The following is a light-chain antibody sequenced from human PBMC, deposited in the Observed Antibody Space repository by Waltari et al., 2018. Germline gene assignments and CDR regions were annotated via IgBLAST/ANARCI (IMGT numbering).Light chain of an antibody. V-gene: IGKV4-1*01. Sequence: DIVMTQSPDSLAVSLGERATINCKSNQSVLYNSNNKNYLTWYQQKAGQPPKLLIYWASTRESGVPDRFSGSGSGTDFTLTISSLQAEDVAVYYCQQYYGTPYTFGQGTKLEIK. J-gene: IGKJ2*01. CDR2: WAS. CDR3: QQYYGTPYT. CDR1: QSVLYNSNNKNY.